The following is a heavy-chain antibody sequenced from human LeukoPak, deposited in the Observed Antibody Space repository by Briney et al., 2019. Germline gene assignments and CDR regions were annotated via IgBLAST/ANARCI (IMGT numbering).Heavy chain of an antibody. CDR1: GGSISSYY. J-gene: IGHJ4*02. Sequence: SETLSLTCTVSGGSISSYYWSWIRQPAGKGLEWIGRIYTSGSTNYNPSLKSRVTMSVDTSKNQFSLKLSSVTAADTAVYYCASTYYYDSSGYAPFFYWGQGTLVTVSS. CDR3: ASTYYYDSSGYAPFFY. D-gene: IGHD3-22*01. V-gene: IGHV4-4*07. CDR2: IYTSGST.